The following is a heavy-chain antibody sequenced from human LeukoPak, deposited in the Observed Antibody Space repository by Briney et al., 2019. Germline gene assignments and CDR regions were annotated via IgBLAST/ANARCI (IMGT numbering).Heavy chain of an antibody. V-gene: IGHV3-48*04. D-gene: IGHD5-24*01. Sequence: GGSLRLSCAASEFTFSSYSMNWARQAPGKGLEWVSYISSSSSTIYYADSVKGRFTISRDNAKNSLYLQMNSLRAEDTAVYYCAKGKMATIYYFDYWGQGTLVTVSS. CDR3: AKGKMATIYYFDY. J-gene: IGHJ4*02. CDR1: EFTFSSYS. CDR2: ISSSSSTI.